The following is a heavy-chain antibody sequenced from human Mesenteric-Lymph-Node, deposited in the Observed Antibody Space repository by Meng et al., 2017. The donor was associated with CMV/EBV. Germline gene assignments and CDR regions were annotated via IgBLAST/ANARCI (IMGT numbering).Heavy chain of an antibody. CDR2: IIPIFGLA. CDR3: ARGDSWDYYNYYGMDV. D-gene: IGHD2-21*01. V-gene: IGHV1-69*04. Sequence: SVKVSCKASGGTFSSYAVTWVRQAPGQGLEWMGRIIPIFGLANYAQKLQGRVTMTADKSTSTAYMELSSLRSDDTAVYYCARGDSWDYYNYYGMDVWGQGTTVTVSS. CDR1: GGTFSSYA. J-gene: IGHJ6*02.